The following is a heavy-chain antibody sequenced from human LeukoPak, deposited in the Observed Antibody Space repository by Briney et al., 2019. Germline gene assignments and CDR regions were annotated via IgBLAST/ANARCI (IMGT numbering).Heavy chain of an antibody. Sequence: SETLSLTCTVSGVSVSSGSYYWSWIRQPPGKGLEWIGYIYYSGSTNYNPSLKSRVTISVDTSKNQFSLKLSSVIAADTAVYYCAVGPPTYGSGSYRAFDIWGQGTMVTVSS. V-gene: IGHV4-61*01. CDR3: AVGPPTYGSGSYRAFDI. CDR1: GVSVSSGSYY. D-gene: IGHD3-10*01. CDR2: IYYSGST. J-gene: IGHJ3*02.